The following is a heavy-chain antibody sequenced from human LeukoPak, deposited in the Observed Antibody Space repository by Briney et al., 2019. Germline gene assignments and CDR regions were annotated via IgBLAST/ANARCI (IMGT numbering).Heavy chain of an antibody. CDR1: GFTFSSYA. V-gene: IGHV3-23*01. CDR3: AKGRYSSAIDS. D-gene: IGHD6-19*01. Sequence: GGSLRLSCAASGFTFSSYAMNWVRQAPGKGLERLSLIYAGGDVTYYADSVQGRFTISRDNSNNTLYLQMNSLRAEDTALYYCAKGRYSSAIDSWGQGVLVTVSS. J-gene: IGHJ4*02. CDR2: IYAGGDVT.